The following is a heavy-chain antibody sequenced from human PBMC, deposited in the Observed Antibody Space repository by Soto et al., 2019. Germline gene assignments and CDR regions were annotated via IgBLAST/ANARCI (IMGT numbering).Heavy chain of an antibody. CDR2: ISGSGGST. V-gene: IGHV3-23*01. D-gene: IGHD3-10*01. Sequence: GGSLRFSCAASGFTFSSYAMTWVRQAPGKGLEWVSGISGSGGSTYYADSVKGRFTISRDKSKNTLDLQMNSLRVEDTAVYFCAKSGGQYYYYYNLDVWGQGTTVTVSS. CDR3: AKSGGQYYYYYNLDV. J-gene: IGHJ6*02. CDR1: GFTFSSYA.